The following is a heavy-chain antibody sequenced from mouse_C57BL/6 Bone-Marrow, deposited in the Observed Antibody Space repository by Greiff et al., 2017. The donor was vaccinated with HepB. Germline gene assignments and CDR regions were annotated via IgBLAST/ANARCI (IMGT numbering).Heavy chain of an antibody. CDR2: IHPNSGST. J-gene: IGHJ4*01. CDR1: GYTFTSYW. D-gene: IGHD2-4*01. V-gene: IGHV1-64*01. Sequence: VQLQQSGAELVKPGASVKLSRKASGYTFTSYWMHWVKQRPGQGLEWIGMIHPNSGSTNYNEKFKRKATLTVDKSSSTAYMQLSSLTSEDSAVYYCARTQGLRRGGMDYWGQGTSVTVSS. CDR3: ARTQGLRRGGMDY.